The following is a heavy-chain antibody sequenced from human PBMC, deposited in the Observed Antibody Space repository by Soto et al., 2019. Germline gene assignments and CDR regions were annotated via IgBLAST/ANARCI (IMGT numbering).Heavy chain of an antibody. V-gene: IGHV3-23*01. D-gene: IGHD1-1*01. CDR3: AKLEQLERQNWFDP. Sequence: GSLRLSCAASGFTFRTYDMNWVRQAPGKGLEWVSLISSSRDDRYYADSVKGRFTISRDNSKNTLYLQMNSLRAEDTAVYYCAKLEQLERQNWFDPWGQGTLVTVSS. J-gene: IGHJ5*02. CDR2: ISSSRDDR. CDR1: GFTFRTYD.